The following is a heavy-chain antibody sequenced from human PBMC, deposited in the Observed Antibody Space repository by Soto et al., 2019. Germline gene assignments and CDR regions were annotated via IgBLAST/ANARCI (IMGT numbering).Heavy chain of an antibody. V-gene: IGHV3-30*18. J-gene: IGHJ6*02. CDR3: AKDRAASHYYYYGMDV. CDR1: GFTFSSYA. Sequence: GGSLRLSCAASGFTFSSYAMHWVRQAPGKGLEWVAVISYDRSSEYYADSVKGRLTISRDNSKNTLYLQMNSLRAEDTALYYCAKDRAASHYYYYGMDVWGQGTTVTVSS. D-gene: IGHD2-15*01. CDR2: ISYDRSSE.